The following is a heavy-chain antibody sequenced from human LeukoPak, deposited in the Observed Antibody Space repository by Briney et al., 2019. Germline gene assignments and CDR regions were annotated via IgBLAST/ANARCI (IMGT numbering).Heavy chain of an antibody. D-gene: IGHD1-26*01. Sequence: GASVKVSSKASGGTFSSYAISWVRQAPGQGLEWMGGIIPIFGTANYAQKFQGRVTITADESTSTAYMELSSLRSEDTAVYYCARDLDEGALGSWFDPWGQGTLVTVSS. J-gene: IGHJ5*02. CDR2: IIPIFGTA. CDR1: GGTFSSYA. CDR3: ARDLDEGALGSWFDP. V-gene: IGHV1-69*13.